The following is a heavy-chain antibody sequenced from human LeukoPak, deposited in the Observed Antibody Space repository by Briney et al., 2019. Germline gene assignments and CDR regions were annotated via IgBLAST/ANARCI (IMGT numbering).Heavy chain of an antibody. D-gene: IGHD2/OR15-2a*01. V-gene: IGHV4-59*08. CDR3: ARHSSGFYYFDY. Sequence: PSETLSLTCTVSGGSISSYYWSWIRQPPGKGLEWIGYIYYSGSTNYNPSLKSRVTISVDTSKNQFSLKLSSVTAADTAMYYCARHSSGFYYFDYWGQGTLVTVSS. CDR1: GGSISSYY. J-gene: IGHJ4*02. CDR2: IYYSGST.